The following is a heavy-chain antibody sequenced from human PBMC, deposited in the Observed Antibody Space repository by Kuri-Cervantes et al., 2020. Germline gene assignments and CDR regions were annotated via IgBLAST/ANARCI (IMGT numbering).Heavy chain of an antibody. V-gene: IGHV4-39*01. J-gene: IGHJ6*02. CDR1: GGSISSGSYY. D-gene: IGHD6-13*01. CDR2: IYYSGST. Sequence: GSLRLSCTVSGGSISSGSYYWGWIRQPPGKGLEWIGSIYYSGSTYYSPSLKSRVTISVDTSKNQFSLKLSSVTAADTAVYYCARSASSSWYGYYYYGMDVWGQGTTVTVSS. CDR3: ARSASSSWYGYYYYGMDV.